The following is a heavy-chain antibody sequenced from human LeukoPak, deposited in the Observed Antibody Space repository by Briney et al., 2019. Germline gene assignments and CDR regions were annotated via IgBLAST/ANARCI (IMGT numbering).Heavy chain of an antibody. CDR3: AGNYYDFWSGYPTLNWFDP. Sequence: PSETLSLTCTVSGGSISSYYWSWIRQPPGKGLEWIGYIYTSGSTNYNPSLKSRVTISVDTSKNQFSLKLSSVTAADTAVYYCAGNYYDFWSGYPTLNWFDPWGQGTLVTVSS. CDR2: IYTSGST. J-gene: IGHJ5*02. CDR1: GGSISSYY. V-gene: IGHV4-4*09. D-gene: IGHD3-3*01.